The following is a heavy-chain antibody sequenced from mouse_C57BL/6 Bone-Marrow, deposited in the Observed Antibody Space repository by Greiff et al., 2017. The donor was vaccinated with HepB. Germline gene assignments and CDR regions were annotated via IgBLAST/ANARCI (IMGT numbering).Heavy chain of an antibody. Sequence: QVQLQQPGAELVRPGASVTLSCKASGYTFTDYEMHWVKQTPVHGLEWIGAIDPETGGTAYNQKFKGKAILTADKSSSTAYMELRSLTSEDSAVYYCTRKGSTMITTVDYWGQGTTLTVSS. CDR1: GYTFTDYE. V-gene: IGHV1-15*01. CDR2: IDPETGGT. D-gene: IGHD2-4*01. CDR3: TRKGSTMITTVDY. J-gene: IGHJ2*01.